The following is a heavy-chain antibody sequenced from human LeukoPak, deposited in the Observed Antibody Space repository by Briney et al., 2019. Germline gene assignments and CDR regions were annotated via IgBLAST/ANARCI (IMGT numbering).Heavy chain of an antibody. Sequence: ASVKGSCKASGHTFTNFGVSWVRQAPGQGLEWMGWFSPYNGDTNFAPKLQGRVTVTTDTSTSTAYMELRSLRSDDTAVYYCARAPRKYYYGMDVWGQGTTVTVSS. CDR1: GHTFTNFG. CDR3: ARAPRKYYYGMDV. CDR2: FSPYNGDT. J-gene: IGHJ6*02. V-gene: IGHV1-18*01. D-gene: IGHD6-6*01.